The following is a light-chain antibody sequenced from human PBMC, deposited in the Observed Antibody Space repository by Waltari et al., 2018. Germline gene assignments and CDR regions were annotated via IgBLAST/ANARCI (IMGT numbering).Light chain of an antibody. Sequence: SYEVIQPPSVSVSPGQTATTPRPGRTLGGGPTSWYQQRPGQSPVLLIYQSSRRSSGVPERFSGSHSGNTATLTISGTQTVDEADYYCQAWDRDGAVFGDGTKLTVL. J-gene: IGLJ2*01. CDR2: QSS. CDR3: QAWDRDGAV. CDR1: TLGGGP. V-gene: IGLV3-1*01.